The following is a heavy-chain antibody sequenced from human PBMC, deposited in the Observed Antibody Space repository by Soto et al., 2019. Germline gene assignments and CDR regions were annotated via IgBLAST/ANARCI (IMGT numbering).Heavy chain of an antibody. CDR2: ISWNSGSI. Sequence: GGSLRLSCAASGFTFDDYAMHWVRQAPGKGLEWVSGISWNSGSIGYADSVKGRFTISRDNAKNSLYLQMNSLRAEDTALYYCAKEERGGYCTNGVCLVEGGAFDIWGQGTMVTVSS. V-gene: IGHV3-9*01. CDR1: GFTFDDYA. D-gene: IGHD2-8*01. J-gene: IGHJ3*02. CDR3: AKEERGGYCTNGVCLVEGGAFDI.